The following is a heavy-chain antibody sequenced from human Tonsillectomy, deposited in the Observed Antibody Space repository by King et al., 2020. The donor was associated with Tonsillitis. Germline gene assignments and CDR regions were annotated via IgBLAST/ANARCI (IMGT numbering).Heavy chain of an antibody. CDR1: GFTFSSYS. CDR3: ASHLSHDAFDI. V-gene: IGHV3-21*01. Sequence: VQLVESGGGLVKPGGSLRLSCAASGFTFSSYSINWVRQAPGKGLEWVSSISSSSSYIYYADSVKGRFTISRDNAKNSLYLQMNSLRAEDTAVYYCASHLSHDAFDIWGQGTMVTVSS. J-gene: IGHJ3*02. CDR2: ISSSSSYI.